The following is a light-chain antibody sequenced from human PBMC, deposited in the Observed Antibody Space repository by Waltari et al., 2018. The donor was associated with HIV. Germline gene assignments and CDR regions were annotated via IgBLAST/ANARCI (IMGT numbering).Light chain of an antibody. V-gene: IGLV3-10*01. CDR3: FSTDSSGNHRV. J-gene: IGLJ3*02. Sequence: SYELTQPPSVSVSPGQTARITCSGDALPKKYASWYQQRSGQAPVLVIYEDNKRPSGIPERFSGSSSGTMATLTISGAQVEDEADYSCFSTDSSGNHRVFGGGTKLTVL. CDR1: ALPKKY. CDR2: EDN.